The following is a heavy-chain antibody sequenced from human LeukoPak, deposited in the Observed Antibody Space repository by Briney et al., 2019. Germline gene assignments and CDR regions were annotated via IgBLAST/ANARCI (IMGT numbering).Heavy chain of an antibody. J-gene: IGHJ4*02. D-gene: IGHD1-26*01. CDR1: GYTFTGYY. CDR3: ARGGALVGATTQLADY. V-gene: IGHV1-2*02. CDR2: INPNSGGT. Sequence: ASVKVPCKASGYTFTGYYMHWVRQAPGQGLEWMGWINPNSGGTNYAQKFQGRVTMTRDTSISTAYMELSRLRSDDTAVYYCARGGALVGATTQLADYWGQGTLVTVSS.